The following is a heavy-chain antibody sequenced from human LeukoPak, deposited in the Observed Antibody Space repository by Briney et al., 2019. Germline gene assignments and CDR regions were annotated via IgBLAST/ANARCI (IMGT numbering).Heavy chain of an antibody. D-gene: IGHD3-22*01. CDR1: GYTFTGYY. CDR2: INPNSGGT. CDR3: ARALRKDYYDSSGYYGFNY. V-gene: IGHV1-2*02. Sequence: GASVKVSCKAPGYTFTGYYMHWVRQAPGQGLEWMGWINPNSGGTNYAQKFQGRVTMTRDTSISTAYMELSRLRSDDTAVYCCARALRKDYYDSSGYYGFNYWGQGTLVTVSS. J-gene: IGHJ4*02.